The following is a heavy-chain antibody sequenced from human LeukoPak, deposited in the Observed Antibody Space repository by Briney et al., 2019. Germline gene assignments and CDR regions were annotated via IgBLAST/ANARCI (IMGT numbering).Heavy chain of an antibody. CDR3: ARVLHHAFDI. CDR2: ISSSSSYI. J-gene: IGHJ3*02. CDR1: RFTFSSYS. Sequence: GGSLRLSCAASRFTFSSYSMNWVRQAPGKGLEWVSSISSSSSYIYYADSVKGRFTISRDNAKNSLYLQMNSLRAEDTAVYYCARVLHHAFDIWGQGTMVTVSS. V-gene: IGHV3-21*01.